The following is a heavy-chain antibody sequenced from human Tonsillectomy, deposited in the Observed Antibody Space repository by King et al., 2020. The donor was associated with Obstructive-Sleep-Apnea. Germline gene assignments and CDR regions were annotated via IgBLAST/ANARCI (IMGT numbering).Heavy chain of an antibody. D-gene: IGHD6-19*01. V-gene: IGHV3-15*01. CDR2: VKSKIDGGTT. J-gene: IGHJ4*02. CDR3: TPAYSAGWCFDY. Sequence: DVQLVESGGGFIKSGGSLSLSCAASGFIFTKAWMSWVRQAPGKGLEWVGRVKSKIDGGTTDYAAPVKGRFSISRNDSKNTLYLEMNSLKTEDTAVYYCTPAYSAGWCFDYWGQGALVTVSS. CDR1: GFIFTKAW.